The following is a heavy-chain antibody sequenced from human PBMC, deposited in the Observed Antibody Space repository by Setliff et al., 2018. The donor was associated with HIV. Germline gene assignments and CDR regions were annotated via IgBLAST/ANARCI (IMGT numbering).Heavy chain of an antibody. Sequence: ASVKVSCKASGYSFTDYFIHWVRQAPGRGLEWMGWISPHSGGTRIAKTFRGRVTMTRDTSLNTASVEVSGLRSDDTAVYFCARQLSNSLDFWGQGTLVTVSS. J-gene: IGHJ4*02. D-gene: IGHD7-27*01. CDR3: ARQLSNSLDF. CDR2: ISPHSGGT. CDR1: GYSFTDYF. V-gene: IGHV1-2*02.